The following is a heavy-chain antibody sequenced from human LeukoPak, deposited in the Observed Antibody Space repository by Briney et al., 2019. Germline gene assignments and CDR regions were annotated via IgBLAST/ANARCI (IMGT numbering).Heavy chain of an antibody. Sequence: GASVKVSCKACRYTFTSYYMHWVRQAPGQGLEWMGIINPSVGSTSYAQKFQGRVTMPRDPSTSTVYIELSSLRSEDTAAEYCAGNSLARRGYYLIDFWGKGTLVTVSS. V-gene: IGHV1-46*01. CDR2: INPSVGST. D-gene: IGHD3-3*01. CDR3: AGNSLARRGYYLIDF. CDR1: RYTFTSYY. J-gene: IGHJ4*02.